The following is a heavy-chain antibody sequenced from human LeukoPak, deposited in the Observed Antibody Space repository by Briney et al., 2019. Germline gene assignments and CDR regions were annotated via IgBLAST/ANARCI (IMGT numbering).Heavy chain of an antibody. CDR2: IDSDGSRT. CDR3: ARAAYSSSPDY. V-gene: IGHV3-74*01. CDR1: GFTFSTCW. Sequence: PGGSLRLSCSASGFTFSTCWMVWVRQAPGKGLLWVSHIDSDGSRTGYADPVKGRFTMSRDNAKNTLYLQMNSLRAEDTAVYFCARAAYSSSPDYWGQGTLVTVSS. J-gene: IGHJ4*02. D-gene: IGHD6-6*01.